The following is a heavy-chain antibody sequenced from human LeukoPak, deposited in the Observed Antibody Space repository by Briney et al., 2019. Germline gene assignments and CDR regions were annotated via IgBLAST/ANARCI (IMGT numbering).Heavy chain of an antibody. Sequence: GGSLRLSCAASGFTFSNYWMHWVRQAPGKGLVWVSRINSDGSSTNYADSVKGRFTISRDNAKNTLYLQMNSLRAEDTAVYYCAELGITMIGGVWGKGTTVTISS. V-gene: IGHV3-74*01. CDR1: GFTFSNYW. J-gene: IGHJ6*04. D-gene: IGHD3-10*02. CDR3: AELGITMIGGV. CDR2: INSDGSST.